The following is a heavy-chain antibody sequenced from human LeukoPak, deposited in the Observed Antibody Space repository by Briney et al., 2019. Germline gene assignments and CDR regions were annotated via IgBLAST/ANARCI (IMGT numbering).Heavy chain of an antibody. CDR1: GFTFSSYA. CDR3: ARDLEQQDASGDY. CDR2: ISGSGGST. Sequence: TGGSLRLSCAASGFTFSSYAMSWVRQAPGKGLEWVSAISGSGGSTYYADSVKGRFTISRDNSKNTLYLQMNSLRAEDTAVYYCARDLEQQDASGDYWGQGTLVTVSS. V-gene: IGHV3-23*01. J-gene: IGHJ4*02. D-gene: IGHD6-13*01.